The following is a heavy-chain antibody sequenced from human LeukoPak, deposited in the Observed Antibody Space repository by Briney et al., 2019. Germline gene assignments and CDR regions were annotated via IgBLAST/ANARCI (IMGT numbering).Heavy chain of an antibody. V-gene: IGHV3-23*01. Sequence: GESLRLSCAASGFTFSNYAMSWVRQAPGKGLEWVSTISDRGGSTYYADSVKGRFTISRANSKNTLYLQMNSLRAEDTAIRYCAKVPYSDYGSGRPPFMDVWGQGTTVAVSS. CDR1: GFTFSNYA. CDR2: ISDRGGST. D-gene: IGHD3-10*01. J-gene: IGHJ6*02. CDR3: AKVPYSDYGSGRPPFMDV.